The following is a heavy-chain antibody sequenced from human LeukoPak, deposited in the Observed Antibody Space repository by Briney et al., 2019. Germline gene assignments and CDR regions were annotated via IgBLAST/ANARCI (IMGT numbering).Heavy chain of an antibody. CDR1: GFTFDDYA. CDR3: AKDGRAAGPYYYGMDV. CDR2: ISWNSGSI. V-gene: IGHV3-9*01. J-gene: IGHJ6*02. D-gene: IGHD6-13*01. Sequence: GRSLRLSCAASGFTFDDYAMHWVRQAPGKGLEWVSGISWNSGSIGYADSVKGRFTISRDNAKNSLYLQMNSLRAEDTALYYCAKDGRAAGPYYYGMDVWGQGTTVTVSS.